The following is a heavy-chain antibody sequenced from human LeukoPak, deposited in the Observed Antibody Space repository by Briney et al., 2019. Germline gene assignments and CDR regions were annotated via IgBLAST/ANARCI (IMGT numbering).Heavy chain of an antibody. CDR1: GGSISSYY. J-gene: IGHJ4*02. CDR3: ARDLLRDSSGFSDY. V-gene: IGHV4-59*01. Sequence: NPSETLSLTCTVSGGSISSYYWSWIRQPPGKGLEWIGYIYYSGSTNYNPSLKSRVTISVDTSKNQFSLKLSSVTAADTAVYYCARDLLRDSSGFSDYWGQGTLVTVSS. CDR2: IYYSGST. D-gene: IGHD6-25*01.